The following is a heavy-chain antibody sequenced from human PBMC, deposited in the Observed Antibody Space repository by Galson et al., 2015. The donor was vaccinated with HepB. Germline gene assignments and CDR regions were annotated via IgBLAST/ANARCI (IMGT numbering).Heavy chain of an antibody. CDR3: ARGGYCSSTSCYSGSQEFDY. Sequence: SVKVSCKASGDTFTSYDINWVRQAPGQGLEWMGGMNPNIGKTSYAQKFQGRVTMTRNTSISTDYMELSSLRSEDTDVYYCARGGYCSSTSCYSGSQEFDYWGQGTLVTVSS. J-gene: IGHJ4*02. CDR1: GDTFTSYD. D-gene: IGHD2-2*02. CDR2: MNPNIGKT. V-gene: IGHV1-8*02.